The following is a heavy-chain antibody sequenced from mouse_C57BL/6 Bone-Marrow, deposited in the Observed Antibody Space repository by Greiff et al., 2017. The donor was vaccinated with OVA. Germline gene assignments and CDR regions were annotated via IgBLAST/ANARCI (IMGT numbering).Heavy chain of an antibody. CDR3: AYYDYDENYAMDY. CDR1: GYTFTSYW. CDR2: IDPSDSYT. Sequence: QVQLQQPGAELVKPGASVKLSCKASGYTFTSYWMQWVKQRPGQGLEWIGEIDPSDSYTNYNQKFKGKATLTVDTSSSTAYMQLSSLTSEDSAVYYGAYYDYDENYAMDYWGQGTSVTVSS. V-gene: IGHV1-50*01. D-gene: IGHD2-4*01. J-gene: IGHJ4*01.